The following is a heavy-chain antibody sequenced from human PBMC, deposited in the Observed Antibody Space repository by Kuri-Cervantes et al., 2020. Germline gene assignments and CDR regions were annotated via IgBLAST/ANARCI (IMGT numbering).Heavy chain of an antibody. Sequence: ASVKVSCKASGYAFTSYGISWVRQAPGQGLEWMGWISAYNGNTNYAQKLQGRVTMTTDTSTSTAYMELSRLRSEDTAVYYCARETSSIARINWFDPWGQGTLVTVSS. CDR1: GYAFTSYG. CDR2: ISAYNGNT. CDR3: ARETSSIARINWFDP. V-gene: IGHV1-18*01. J-gene: IGHJ5*02. D-gene: IGHD6-6*01.